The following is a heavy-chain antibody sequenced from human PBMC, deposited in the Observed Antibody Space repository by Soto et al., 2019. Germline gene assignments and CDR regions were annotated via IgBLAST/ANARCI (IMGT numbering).Heavy chain of an antibody. J-gene: IGHJ4*02. Sequence: QVQLVESGGGVVQPGTSLRLSCAASGFTFSSYAMHWVRQAPGKGLEWLAAISFDGNNKYYADSVKGRFTISRDTPKSTLYLQINSLRAEDTAVYYCARDWNYSDYVGGPDYWGQGTPVTVS. CDR1: GFTFSSYA. CDR2: ISFDGNNK. D-gene: IGHD4-17*01. V-gene: IGHV3-30-3*01. CDR3: ARDWNYSDYVGGPDY.